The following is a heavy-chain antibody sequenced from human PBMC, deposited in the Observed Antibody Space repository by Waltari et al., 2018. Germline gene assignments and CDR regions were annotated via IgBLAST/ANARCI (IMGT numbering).Heavy chain of an antibody. Sequence: QVQLQQSGPGLVKPSQTLSLTCAIPGDSVSSNSAAWHWTRQSPSRGLEWLGRTYYRSKWYNDYAVSVKSRITINPDTSKNQFSLQLNSVTPEDTAVYYCARVVSGYDTPDLYYYYGMDVWGQGTTVTVSS. V-gene: IGHV6-1*01. D-gene: IGHD5-12*01. J-gene: IGHJ6*02. CDR1: GDSVSSNSAA. CDR3: ARVVSGYDTPDLYYYYGMDV. CDR2: TYYRSKWYN.